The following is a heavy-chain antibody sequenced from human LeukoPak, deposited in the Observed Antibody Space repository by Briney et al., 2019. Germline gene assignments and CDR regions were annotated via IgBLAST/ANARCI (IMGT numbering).Heavy chain of an antibody. CDR2: FIPIFGTA. CDR1: GNSFNKYA. D-gene: IGHD3-10*01. V-gene: IGHV1-69*06. CDR3: TRGGFGELYHFDY. J-gene: IGHJ4*02. Sequence: SVKVSCKASGNSFNKYAITWMRQAPGQGLEWMGEFIPIFGTAKYAKKFQGRVTITADKSTSTAYMDLNSLRSEDTAVYYCTRGGFGELYHFDYWGQGALVTVSS.